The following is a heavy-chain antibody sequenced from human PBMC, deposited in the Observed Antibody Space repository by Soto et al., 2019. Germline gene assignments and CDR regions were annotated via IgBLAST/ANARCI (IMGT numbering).Heavy chain of an antibody. CDR3: ARAHTMMILDRFDP. D-gene: IGHD3-22*01. J-gene: IGHJ5*01. CDR2: IWFDGSKK. CDR1: GFKFRNYA. V-gene: IGHV3-33*01. Sequence: GGSLRLSCAASGFKFRNYAIHWVRQAPGKGLEWLAVIWFDGSKKYYADSVKGRFTISRDNSKNTVYLDMNSLTADDSGVFYCARAHTMMILDRFDPWGQGTLVTVSS.